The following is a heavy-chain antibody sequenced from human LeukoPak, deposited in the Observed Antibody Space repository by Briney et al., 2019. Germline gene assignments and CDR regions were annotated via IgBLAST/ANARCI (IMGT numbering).Heavy chain of an antibody. D-gene: IGHD3-16*01. CDR2: ISGSGGST. CDR3: AKRGGMYPAHYFDY. CDR1: GFTFSSYW. Sequence: PGGSLRLSCAASGFTFSSYWMSWVRQAPGKGLEWVSAISGSGGSTYYADSVKGRFTISRDNSKNTLYLQMNSLRAEDTAVYYCAKRGGMYPAHYFDYWGQGTLVTVSS. V-gene: IGHV3-23*01. J-gene: IGHJ4*02.